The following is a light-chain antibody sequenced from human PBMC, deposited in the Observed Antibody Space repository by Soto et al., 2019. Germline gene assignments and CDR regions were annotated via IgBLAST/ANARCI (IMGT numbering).Light chain of an antibody. J-gene: IGLJ2*01. V-gene: IGLV1-47*01. Sequence: QSVLTQPPSVSGAPGQRVTISCTGSSSNIGAGYDVYWYQQLPGTAPKLLIYRNNQRPSGVPDRFSGSKSGTSASLAISGLRSEDEADYYCAAWDDSLSVVVFGGGTKLTVL. CDR1: SSNIGAGYD. CDR3: AAWDDSLSVVV. CDR2: RNN.